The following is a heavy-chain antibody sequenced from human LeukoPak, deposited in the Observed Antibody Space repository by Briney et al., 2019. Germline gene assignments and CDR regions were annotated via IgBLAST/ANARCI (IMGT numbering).Heavy chain of an antibody. V-gene: IGHV4-4*07. Sequence: SETLSLTCTVSGGSISSYYWSWIRQPAGKGLEWIGRIYTSGSTNYNPSLKSRVTMSVDTSKNQFSLKLSSVTAADTAVYYCARDSYGSGSYGYYYYMDVWGKGTTVTISS. CDR3: ARDSYGSGSYGYYYYMDV. CDR1: GGSISSYY. CDR2: IYTSGST. J-gene: IGHJ6*03. D-gene: IGHD3-10*01.